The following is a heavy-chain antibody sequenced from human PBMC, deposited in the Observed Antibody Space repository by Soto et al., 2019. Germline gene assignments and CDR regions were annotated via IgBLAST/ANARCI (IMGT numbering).Heavy chain of an antibody. CDR1: GFTLSSYE. CDR2: ISSSGSTI. Sequence: PGGSLRLSYAASGFTLSSYEMSRVRQAPGKGLEWVSYISSSGSTIYYADSVKGRFTISRDNAKNSLYLQMNSLRAEDTAVYYCARDSRDGGRDYWGQGTLVTVSS. CDR3: ARDSRDGGRDY. V-gene: IGHV3-48*03. D-gene: IGHD4-17*01. J-gene: IGHJ4*02.